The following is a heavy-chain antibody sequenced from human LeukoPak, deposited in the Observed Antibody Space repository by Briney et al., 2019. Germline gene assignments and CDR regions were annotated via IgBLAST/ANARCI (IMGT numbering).Heavy chain of an antibody. J-gene: IGHJ4*02. V-gene: IGHV3-23*01. Sequence: QPGGSLRLSCAASEFTFSSDAMSWVRQAPGKGLEWVSAISGSGDTYYADSVKGRFTISRDNSKNTLYLQMNSLRAEDTAVYYCATTGYSSRNYWGQGTLVTVSS. D-gene: IGHD6-13*01. CDR2: ISGSGDT. CDR1: EFTFSSDA. CDR3: ATTGYSSRNY.